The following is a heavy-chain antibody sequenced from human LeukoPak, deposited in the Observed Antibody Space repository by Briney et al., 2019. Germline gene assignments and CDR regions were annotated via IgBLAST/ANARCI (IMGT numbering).Heavy chain of an antibody. CDR3: VRARIGVDDWFFFDRPNAFDI. D-gene: IGHD3-9*01. J-gene: IGHJ3*02. Sequence: GGSLRLSCAASGFTFSDYYMSWIRQAPGKGLEWVSYISSSGSTIYYADSVKGRFTISRDNAKNSLYLQMDSLRAEDTAVYYCVRARIGVDDWFFFDRPNAFDIWGQGTIVTVSS. CDR1: GFTFSDYY. V-gene: IGHV3-11*04. CDR2: ISSSGSTI.